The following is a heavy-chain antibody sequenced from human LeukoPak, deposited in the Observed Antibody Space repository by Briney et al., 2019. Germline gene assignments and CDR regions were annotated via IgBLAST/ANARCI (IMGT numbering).Heavy chain of an antibody. CDR2: IKGDGSST. CDR1: GFTFSTYW. V-gene: IGHV3-74*01. J-gene: IGHJ4*02. Sequence: GGSLRLSCAASGFTFSTYWMHWVSQAPGKGLVWVARIKGDGSSTIYADSVKGRFTISRDNSKNTLYLQTSSLRAEDTAVYYCARASTTVPNLLDHWGRGTLVTVSS. D-gene: IGHD4-17*01. CDR3: ARASTTVPNLLDH.